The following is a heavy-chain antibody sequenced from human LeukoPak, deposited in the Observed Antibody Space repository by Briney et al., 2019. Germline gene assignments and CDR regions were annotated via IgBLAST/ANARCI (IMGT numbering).Heavy chain of an antibody. CDR1: GGSFSGYY. Sequence: SETLSLTCAVYGGSFSGYYWSWIRQPPGKGLEWIGEINHSGSTNHNPSLKSRVTISVDTSKNQFSLKLSSVTAADTAVYYCARGSTDYWGQGTLVTVSS. V-gene: IGHV4-34*01. J-gene: IGHJ4*02. CDR2: INHSGST. CDR3: ARGSTDY.